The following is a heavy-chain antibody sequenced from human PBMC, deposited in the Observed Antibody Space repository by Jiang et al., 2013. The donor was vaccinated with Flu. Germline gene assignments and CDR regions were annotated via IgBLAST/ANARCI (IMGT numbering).Heavy chain of an antibody. V-gene: IGHV1-58*02. D-gene: IGHD2-15*01. Sequence: EVKKPGTSVKVSCKTSGFTFTSSAMQWVRQARGQRLEWIGWIVVGSGNTNYAQKFQERVTITRDMSTSTAYMELSSLRSEDTAVYYCAAGFGVVAVINYYYYGMDVWGKGTTVTVSS. CDR2: IVVGSGNT. J-gene: IGHJ6*04. CDR1: GFTFTSSA. CDR3: AAGFGVVAVINYYYYGMDV.